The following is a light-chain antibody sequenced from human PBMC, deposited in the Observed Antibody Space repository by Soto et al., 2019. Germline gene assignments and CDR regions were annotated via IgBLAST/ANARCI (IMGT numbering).Light chain of an antibody. Sequence: ETVLTQSPGTLSLSPGERATLSCRASQSVGGSSLAWYQQKPGQAPRLLISGASSRATGIPDRFTGSGSETSFTLTISRLEPEDFALYYCQHYQSGHPITFGQGTRLEIK. CDR2: GAS. J-gene: IGKJ5*01. CDR3: QHYQSGHPIT. V-gene: IGKV3-20*01. CDR1: QSVGGSS.